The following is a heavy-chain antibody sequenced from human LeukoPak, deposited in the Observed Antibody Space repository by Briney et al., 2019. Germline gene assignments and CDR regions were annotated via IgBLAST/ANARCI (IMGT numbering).Heavy chain of an antibody. CDR3: ARDMFGVVYYYYGMDV. J-gene: IGHJ6*02. D-gene: IGHD3-3*01. V-gene: IGHV3-21*01. Sequence: GGSLRLSCAASGFTFSSCSMNWVRQAPGKGLEWVSSISSSSSYIYYADSVKGRFTISRDNAKNSLYLQMNSLRAEDTAVYYCARDMFGVVYYYYGMDVWGQGTTVTVSS. CDR2: ISSSSSYI. CDR1: GFTFSSCS.